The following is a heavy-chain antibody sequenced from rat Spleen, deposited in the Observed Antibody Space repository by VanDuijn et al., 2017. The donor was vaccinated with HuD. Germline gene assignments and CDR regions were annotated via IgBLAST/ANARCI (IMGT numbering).Heavy chain of an antibody. CDR3: ARPTPGIPFNY. V-gene: IGHV5-17*01. CDR2: LVDDGSNT. J-gene: IGHJ2*01. Sequence: EVQLVESGGGLVQPGRSLKLSCSASGFTFSDYTMAWVRQAPKKGLEWVAALVDDGSNTFYRDSVKGRFTISRDNAKSTLYLQVDSLRSEDTAIYYCARPTPGIPFNYWGQGVMVTVSS. D-gene: IGHD1-4*01. CDR1: GFTFSDYT.